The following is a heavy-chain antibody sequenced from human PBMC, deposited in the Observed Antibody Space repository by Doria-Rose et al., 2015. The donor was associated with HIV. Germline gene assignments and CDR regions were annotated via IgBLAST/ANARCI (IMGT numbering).Heavy chain of an antibody. CDR2: IFSDDER. J-gene: IGHJ4*02. V-gene: IGHV2-26*01. CDR1: GVSLSSPGMG. D-gene: IGHD6-13*01. Sequence: QITLKESGPVLVKSTETLTLTCTVSGVSLSSPGMGVSWIRQPPGKALEWLANIFSDDERSYNTSLKSRLTISKGTSKSQVVLTMTDMDPVDTATHYCARIKSSRWYHKYYFDFWGQGSLVIVSA. CDR3: ARIKSSRWYHKYYFDF.